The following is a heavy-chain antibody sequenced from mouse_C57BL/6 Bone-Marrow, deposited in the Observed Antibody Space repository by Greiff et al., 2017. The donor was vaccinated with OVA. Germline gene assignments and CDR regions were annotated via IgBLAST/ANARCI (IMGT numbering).Heavy chain of an antibody. CDR3: ARGHYYGSSLFDY. D-gene: IGHD1-1*01. Sequence: EVQLQESGPDLVKPGASVKLPCKASGYTFTDYNMYWVKQSPGKSLEWIGAINPDDGGTIYNEQFKGQATLTVDKSTSTAYMELRRLTSEDTAVYYCARGHYYGSSLFDYWGQGTTLTVSS. CDR1: GYTFTDYN. CDR2: INPDDGGT. V-gene: IGHV1-18*01. J-gene: IGHJ2*01.